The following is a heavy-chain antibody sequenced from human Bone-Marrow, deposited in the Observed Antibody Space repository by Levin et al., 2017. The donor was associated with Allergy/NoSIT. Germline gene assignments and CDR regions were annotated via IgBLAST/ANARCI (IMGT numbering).Heavy chain of an antibody. J-gene: IGHJ3*02. Sequence: QSGGSLRLSCAASGFTFSNYAMTWVRQAPGKGLEWVSDIHGSGGTTYYGDSVKGRFTISRDDSISTLYLQMNSLRAEDTAVYYCAKRQYYNGNQAFDIWGQGTMVTVSS. D-gene: IGHD4-23*01. CDR2: IHGSGGTT. V-gene: IGHV3-23*01. CDR3: AKRQYYNGNQAFDI. CDR1: GFTFSNYA.